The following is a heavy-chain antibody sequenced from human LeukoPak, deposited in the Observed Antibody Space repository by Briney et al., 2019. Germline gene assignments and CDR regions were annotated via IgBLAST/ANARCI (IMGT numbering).Heavy chain of an antibody. Sequence: SETLSLTCTVSGGSISSYYWGWIRQPPGKGLEWIGYIYYSGSTNYNPSLKSRVTISVDTSKNQFSLKLSSVTAADTAVYYCARQGRPAGYSGSYYNTLDYWGQGTLVTVSS. CDR2: IYYSGST. V-gene: IGHV4-59*08. CDR3: ARQGRPAGYSGSYYNTLDY. J-gene: IGHJ4*02. D-gene: IGHD3-10*01. CDR1: GGSISSYY.